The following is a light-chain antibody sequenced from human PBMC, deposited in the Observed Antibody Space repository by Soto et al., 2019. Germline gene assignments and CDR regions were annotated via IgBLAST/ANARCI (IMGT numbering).Light chain of an antibody. CDR1: SSDVGGYNY. CDR3: SSYTRSSTLVV. J-gene: IGLJ2*01. V-gene: IGLV2-14*01. CDR2: DLT. Sequence: QSALTQPASVSGSPGQSITISCTGTSSDVGGYNYVSWFQQHPGKAPKLMIYDLTNRPSGVSNRFSGSKSGNTASLTISGLQGEDEADYYCSSYTRSSTLVVFGGGTQLTVL.